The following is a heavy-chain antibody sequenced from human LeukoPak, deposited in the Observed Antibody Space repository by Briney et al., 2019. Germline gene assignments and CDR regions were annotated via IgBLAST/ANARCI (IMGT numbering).Heavy chain of an antibody. V-gene: IGHV3-7*01. D-gene: IGHD3-10*01. J-gene: IGHJ6*02. Sequence: TGGSLRLSRAVSGFTFNTYWMSWVRQAPGKGLEWVANIKQDGSETKYVDSVKGRFTISRDNAKNSLYLQMNSLRAEDTAVYYCARGGYGSGRDYHYGLDVWGQGTTVTVSS. CDR2: IKQDGSET. CDR1: GFTFNTYW. CDR3: ARGGYGSGRDYHYGLDV.